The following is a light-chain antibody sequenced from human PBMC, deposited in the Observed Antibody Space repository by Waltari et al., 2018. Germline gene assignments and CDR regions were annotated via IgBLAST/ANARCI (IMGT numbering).Light chain of an antibody. CDR2: LGS. Sequence: DIVMTQSPLSLPVTPGEPASISCRSSQSILHSNGDNYLDWYLQKPGQSPQLLIYLGSNRASGVPDRFSGSGSGTDFTLKISRVEAEDVGVYYCMQALQTPVTFGQGTKLKIK. CDR1: QSILHSNGDNY. J-gene: IGKJ2*01. V-gene: IGKV2-28*01. CDR3: MQALQTPVT.